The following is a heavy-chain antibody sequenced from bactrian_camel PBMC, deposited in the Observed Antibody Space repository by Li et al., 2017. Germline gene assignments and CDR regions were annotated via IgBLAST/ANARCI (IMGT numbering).Heavy chain of an antibody. Sequence: VQLVESGGGLVQPGGSLRVSCVASGFTFSNYAMSWVRQVPGKGLEWVSTIYTGGSSTYYADSVKGRFTISKDNAKNTVYLQMNSLKPEDTAVYFCAALTPCPYCVSGYCPERYDEYNTWGQGTQVTVS. D-gene: IGHD2*01. CDR1: GFTFSNYA. CDR3: AALTPCPYCVSGYCPERYDEYNT. V-gene: IGHV3S40*01. CDR2: IYTGGSST. J-gene: IGHJ4*01.